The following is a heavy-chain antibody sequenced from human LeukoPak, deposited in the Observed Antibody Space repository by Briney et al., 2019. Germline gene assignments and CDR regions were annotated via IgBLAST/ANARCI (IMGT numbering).Heavy chain of an antibody. CDR3: AREWLRHSYYFDY. CDR1: GYSISSGYY. Sequence: PSETLSLTCTVSGYSISSGYYWGWIRQPPGKGLEWIGSIYHSGSTYYNPSLKSRVTISVDTSKNQFSLKLSSVTAADTAVYYCAREWLRHSYYFDYWGQGTLVTVSS. D-gene: IGHD5-12*01. V-gene: IGHV4-38-2*02. J-gene: IGHJ4*02. CDR2: IYHSGST.